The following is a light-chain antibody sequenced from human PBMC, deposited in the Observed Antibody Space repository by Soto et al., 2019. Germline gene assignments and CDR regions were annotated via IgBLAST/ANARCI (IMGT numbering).Light chain of an antibody. Sequence: DIQMTQSPSSLSASVGDRVTITCRASQNIRHYLNWYQQKPGDAPKLLIYAASTLQGAVPSRFSGSGSGTDFTLTISSLQPEDFATYHCQQGHSTPYPFGQGTRLEI. CDR2: AAS. CDR3: QQGHSTPYP. J-gene: IGKJ2*01. CDR1: QNIRHY. V-gene: IGKV1-39*01.